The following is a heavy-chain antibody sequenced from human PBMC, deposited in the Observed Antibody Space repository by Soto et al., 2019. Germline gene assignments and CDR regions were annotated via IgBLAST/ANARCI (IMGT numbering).Heavy chain of an antibody. V-gene: IGHV3-21*01. CDR2: ISSSSSYI. Sequence: PGGSLRLSCAASGFTFSSYSMNWVRQAPGKGLEWVSSISSSSSYIYYADSVKGRFTISRDNAKNSLYLQMNSLRAEDTAVYYCARGGTDYYGSGRNYYYYGMDVWGQGTTVTVSS. J-gene: IGHJ6*02. D-gene: IGHD3-10*01. CDR1: GFTFSSYS. CDR3: ARGGTDYYGSGRNYYYYGMDV.